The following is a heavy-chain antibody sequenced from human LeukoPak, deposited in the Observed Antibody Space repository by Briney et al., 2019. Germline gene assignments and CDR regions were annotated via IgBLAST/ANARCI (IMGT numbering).Heavy chain of an antibody. Sequence: PGGSLRLSCAASGFTASSNYMSWVRQAPGKGLEWVSVIYSGGSTYYADSVKGRFTISRDNSKNTLYLQMNSLRAEDTAVYYCARDNYGFDYWGQGTLVTVSS. CDR1: GFTASSNY. D-gene: IGHD3-16*01. J-gene: IGHJ4*02. CDR3: ARDNYGFDY. V-gene: IGHV3-53*01. CDR2: IYSGGST.